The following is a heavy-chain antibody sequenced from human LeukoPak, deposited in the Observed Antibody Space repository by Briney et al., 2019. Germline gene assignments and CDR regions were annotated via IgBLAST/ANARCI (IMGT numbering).Heavy chain of an antibody. CDR2: IIPIFGIA. CDR1: GGTFISYA. J-gene: IGHJ6*02. CDR3: ARVSATTSGYYYGMDV. D-gene: IGHD1-7*01. Sequence: ASVKVSCKASGGTFISYAISWVRQAPGQGLEWMGRIIPIFGIANYAQKFQGRVTITADKSTSTAYMELSSLRAEDTAVYYCARVSATTSGYYYGMDVWGQGTTVTVSS. V-gene: IGHV1-69*04.